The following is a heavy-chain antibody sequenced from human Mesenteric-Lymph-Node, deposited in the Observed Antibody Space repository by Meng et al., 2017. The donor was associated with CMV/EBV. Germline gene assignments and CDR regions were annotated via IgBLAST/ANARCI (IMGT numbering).Heavy chain of an antibody. Sequence: GTFSNHAFSWMRQAPGQRLEWLGGIIPIFGPANYAQTLKDRVTITADESTTTVYMELSSLRSEDTALYYCATDYSGSGSFYNALFYWGQGTLVTVSS. D-gene: IGHD3-10*01. CDR2: IIPIFGPA. CDR1: GTFSNHA. CDR3: ATDYSGSGSFYNALFY. J-gene: IGHJ4*02. V-gene: IGHV1-69*01.